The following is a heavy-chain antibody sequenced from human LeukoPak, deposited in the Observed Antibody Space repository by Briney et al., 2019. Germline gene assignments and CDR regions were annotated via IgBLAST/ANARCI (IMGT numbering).Heavy chain of an antibody. CDR2: ISYDGSNK. D-gene: IGHD6-13*01. CDR3: AKTGAAPRDYYYGMDV. Sequence: PGGSLRLSCAASGFTFSSYAMHWVRQAPGKGLVWVAVISYDGSNKYYADSVKGRFTISRDNSRNTLYLQMNSLRAEDTAVYYCAKTGAAPRDYYYGMDVWGQGTTVTVSS. J-gene: IGHJ6*02. V-gene: IGHV3-30-3*01. CDR1: GFTFSSYA.